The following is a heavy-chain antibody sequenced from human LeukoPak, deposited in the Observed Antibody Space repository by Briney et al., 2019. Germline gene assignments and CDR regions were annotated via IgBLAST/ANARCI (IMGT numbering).Heavy chain of an antibody. CDR1: GGSFSGYY. V-gene: IGHV4-34*01. J-gene: IGHJ4*02. Sequence: SETLSLTCAVYGGSFSGYYWSWIRRPPGKGLEWIGEINHSGSTNYNPSLKSRVTISVDTSKNQFSLKLSSVTAADTAVYYCAIDEVFGVVPRSVSWGQGTLVTVSS. CDR3: AIDEVFGVVPRSVS. CDR2: INHSGST. D-gene: IGHD3-3*01.